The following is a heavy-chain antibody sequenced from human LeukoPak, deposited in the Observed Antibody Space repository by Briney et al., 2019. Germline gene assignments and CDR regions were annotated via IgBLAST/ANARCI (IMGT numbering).Heavy chain of an antibody. CDR3: ARPTSSGWYSH. CDR2: ITGSGSTI. D-gene: IGHD6-19*01. Sequence: PGGSLRLSCAASGFTFSDYNMNWVRQAPGKGLEWVSYITGSGSTIFYADCVKGRFTISRDNVKNSLYLQMNSLRAEHTAVYYCARPTSSGWYSHWGQGTVVTVSS. V-gene: IGHV3-48*01. CDR1: GFTFSDYN. J-gene: IGHJ4*03.